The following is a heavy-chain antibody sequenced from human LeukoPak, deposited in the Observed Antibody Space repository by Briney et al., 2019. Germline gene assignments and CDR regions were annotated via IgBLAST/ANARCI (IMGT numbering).Heavy chain of an antibody. J-gene: IGHJ5*01. D-gene: IGHD6-13*01. CDR1: GYTFTSYD. CDR2: VNPNSGNT. Sequence: ASVTVSCKASGYTFTSYDINWVRQATGQGLEWMGWVNPNSGNTAYAQKFQGRVTMTRDTSISTAYMELSSLTSEDTAVYYCARGVLAAADTYNWFDPWGQGTLVTVSS. V-gene: IGHV1-8*01. CDR3: ARGVLAAADTYNWFDP.